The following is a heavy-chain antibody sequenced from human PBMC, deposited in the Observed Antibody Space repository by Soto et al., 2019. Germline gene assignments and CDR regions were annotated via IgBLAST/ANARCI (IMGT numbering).Heavy chain of an antibody. CDR2: INAGNGNT. Sequence: ASVKVSCKASGYTFTSYAMHWVRQAPGQRLEWMGWINAGNGNTKYSQKFQGRVTITADESTSTAYMELSSLRSEDTAVYYCAGNRGYYDSSGYNIYGMDVWGQGTTVTVSS. D-gene: IGHD3-22*01. CDR3: AGNRGYYDSSGYNIYGMDV. CDR1: GYTFTSYA. J-gene: IGHJ6*02. V-gene: IGHV1-3*01.